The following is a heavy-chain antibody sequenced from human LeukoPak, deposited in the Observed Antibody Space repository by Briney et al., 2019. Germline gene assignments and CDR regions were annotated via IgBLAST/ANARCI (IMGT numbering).Heavy chain of an antibody. CDR3: ARGGAVVGVLWFGVYFDY. CDR2: IPFIGET. CDR1: GDSISLYY. J-gene: IGHJ4*02. Sequence: SETLSLTCTVSGDSISLYYWSWIRQSPGKGLEWIGYIPFIGETNYNPSLKSRVTISQDTSKNQLSLRLSSVTAADTAVYYCARGGAVVGVLWFGVYFDYWGQGTLVTVSS. V-gene: IGHV4-59*01. D-gene: IGHD3-10*01.